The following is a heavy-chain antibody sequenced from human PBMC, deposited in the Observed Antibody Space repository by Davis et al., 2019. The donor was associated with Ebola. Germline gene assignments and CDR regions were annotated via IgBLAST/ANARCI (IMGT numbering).Heavy chain of an antibody. CDR1: GFSLSTRGMC. J-gene: IGHJ6*02. V-gene: IGHV2-70*11. CDR2: IDWDDDK. D-gene: IGHD3-16*02. Sequence: SGPTLVKPTQTLTLTCTFSGFSLSTRGMCVSWIRQPPGKALEWLARIDWDDDKYYSTSLKTRLTISKDTSKNQVVLTMTNMDPVDTATYYCARLRLGELSSSYYYYYGMDVWGQGTTVTVSS. CDR3: ARLRLGELSSSYYYYYGMDV.